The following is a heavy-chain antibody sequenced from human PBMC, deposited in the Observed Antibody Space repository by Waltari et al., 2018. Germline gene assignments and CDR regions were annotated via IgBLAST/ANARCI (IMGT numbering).Heavy chain of an antibody. CDR1: GGSISSYY. CDR2: IYYSGST. J-gene: IGHJ3*02. CDR3: ARVSTMIVVVTSAYAFDI. V-gene: IGHV4-59*01. Sequence: QVQLQESGPGLVKPSETLSLTCTVSGGSISSYYWNWIRQPTGKGLEWIGYIYYSGSTNYNPSHKSRVTISVDTSKNQLSLKLSSVTAADTAVYYCARVSTMIVVVTSAYAFDIWGQGTMVTVSS. D-gene: IGHD3-22*01.